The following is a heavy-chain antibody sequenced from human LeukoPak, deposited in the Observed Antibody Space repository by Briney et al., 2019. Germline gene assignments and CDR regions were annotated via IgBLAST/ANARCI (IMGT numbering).Heavy chain of an antibody. Sequence: SETLSLTCTVSGGSISSYYWSWIRQPAGKGLEWIGRIYTSGSTNYNPSLKSRVTISVKTSKNQFSLKLSSVTAADTAVYYCARRYCSGGSCYLSGWHYYYYYMDVWGKGTTVTVSS. V-gene: IGHV4-4*07. CDR2: IYTSGST. J-gene: IGHJ6*03. D-gene: IGHD2-15*01. CDR1: GGSISSYY. CDR3: ARRYCSGGSCYLSGWHYYYYYMDV.